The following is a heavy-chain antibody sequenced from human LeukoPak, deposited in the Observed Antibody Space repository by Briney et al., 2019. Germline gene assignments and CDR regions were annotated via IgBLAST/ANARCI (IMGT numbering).Heavy chain of an antibody. CDR1: GGTFSSYA. CDR2: IIPIFGTA. V-gene: IGHV1-69*05. CDR3: ARVPRWATAWYYFDY. D-gene: IGHD5-24*01. J-gene: IGHJ4*02. Sequence: GSSVKVSCKASGGTFSSYAISWVRQAPGQGLEWMGGIIPIFGTANYAQKFQGRVTITTDESTSTAYTELSSLRSEDTAVYYCARVPRWATAWYYFDYWGQGTLVTVSS.